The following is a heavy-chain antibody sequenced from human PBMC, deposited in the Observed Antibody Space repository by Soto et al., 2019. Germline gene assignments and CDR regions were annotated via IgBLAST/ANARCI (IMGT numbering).Heavy chain of an antibody. CDR3: AKGTYYYGSAPYYFDY. J-gene: IGHJ4*02. Sequence: GGSLRLSCAASGFTFSSYAMGWVRQAPGKGLEWVSGISDSGGSTYYADSVKGRFTISRDNSKNTLYLQMKSLRAEDTAVYYCAKGTYYYGSAPYYFDYWGQGTLVTVSS. CDR1: GFTFSSYA. D-gene: IGHD3-10*01. V-gene: IGHV3-23*01. CDR2: ISDSGGST.